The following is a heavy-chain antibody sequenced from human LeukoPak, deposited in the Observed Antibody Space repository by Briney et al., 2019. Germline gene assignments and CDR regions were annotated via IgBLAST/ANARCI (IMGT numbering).Heavy chain of an antibody. CDR2: ISGSGGST. Sequence: GGSLRLSCAASGFTFSSYAMSWVRQAPGKGLEWVSAISGSGGSTYYADSVKGRFTISRDNSKNTLYLQMNSLRAEDTAVYYCAKDGVRSSTSCYVGGLDYWGQGTLVTVSS. D-gene: IGHD2-2*01. J-gene: IGHJ4*02. CDR1: GFTFSSYA. CDR3: AKDGVRSSTSCYVGGLDY. V-gene: IGHV3-23*01.